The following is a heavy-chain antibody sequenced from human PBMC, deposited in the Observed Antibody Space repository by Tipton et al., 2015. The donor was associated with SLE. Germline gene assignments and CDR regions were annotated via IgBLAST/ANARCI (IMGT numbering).Heavy chain of an antibody. V-gene: IGHV4-4*07. D-gene: IGHD6-19*01. CDR2: VYACGST. Sequence: TLSLTCTVSGGSISSYYWSWIRQPAGKGLGWIGRVYACGSTHYNPSLNSRVIIAVDTSKNQFSLKLTSVTAADTAVYYCASSGYSTGPGAFDFWGQGTLVTVSS. J-gene: IGHJ3*01. CDR3: ASSGYSTGPGAFDF. CDR1: GGSISSYY.